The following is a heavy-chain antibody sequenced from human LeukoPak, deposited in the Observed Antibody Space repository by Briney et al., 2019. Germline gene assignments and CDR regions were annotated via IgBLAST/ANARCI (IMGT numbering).Heavy chain of an antibody. D-gene: IGHD6-19*01. CDR3: ARGQWLVLRYYYYMDV. Sequence: SETLSLTCTVSGGSIRSYYWSWIRQPAGKGLEWIGRIYTSGSTNYNPSLKSRVTISVDTSKNQFSLKLSSVTAADTAVYYCARGQWLVLRYYYYMDVWGKGTTVTVSS. V-gene: IGHV4-4*07. CDR1: GGSIRSYY. J-gene: IGHJ6*03. CDR2: IYTSGST.